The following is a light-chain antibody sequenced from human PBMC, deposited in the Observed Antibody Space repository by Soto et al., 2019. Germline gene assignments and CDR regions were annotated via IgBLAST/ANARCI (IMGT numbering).Light chain of an antibody. Sequence: EIVMTQSPATLSVSPGERVTLSCRASQSVGSNLAWYQQKPGQVPRLLIYGESSRATGIPTTFSGSGSGAEFTLNISSLQSEDFAIYYCQQYSNWPFTFGQGTKLEIK. CDR1: QSVGSN. J-gene: IGKJ2*01. CDR2: GES. CDR3: QQYSNWPFT. V-gene: IGKV3-15*01.